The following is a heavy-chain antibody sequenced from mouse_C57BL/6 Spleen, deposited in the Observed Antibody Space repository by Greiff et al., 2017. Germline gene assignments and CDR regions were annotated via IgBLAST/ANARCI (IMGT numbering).Heavy chain of an antibody. CDR3: ARNWDDSMDV. CDR2: FHPNSGST. J-gene: IGHJ4*01. V-gene: IGHV1-64*01. Sequence: VQLQQPGAELVKPGASVQLSCKASGYTFTSYWKHWVKQRPGQGLEWIGMFHPNSGSTNYNEKFKSKDTLTVDKSSSPSYMQLSSLTSEDSAVCYCARNWDDSMDVWRQGTSVTVSS. D-gene: IGHD4-1*01. CDR1: GYTFTSYW.